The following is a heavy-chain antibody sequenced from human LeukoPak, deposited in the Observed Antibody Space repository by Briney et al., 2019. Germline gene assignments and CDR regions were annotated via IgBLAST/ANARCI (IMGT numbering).Heavy chain of an antibody. D-gene: IGHD1-7*01. Sequence: SETLSLTCAVYGGSFSGYYWSWIRQPPGKGLEWIGEINHSGSTNYNPSLKSRVTISVDTSKNQFSLKLSSVTAADTAVYYCARDLPGSQYNWNYVGWFDPWGQGTLVTVSS. CDR1: GGSFSGYY. CDR3: ARDLPGSQYNWNYVGWFDP. V-gene: IGHV4-34*01. J-gene: IGHJ5*02. CDR2: INHSGST.